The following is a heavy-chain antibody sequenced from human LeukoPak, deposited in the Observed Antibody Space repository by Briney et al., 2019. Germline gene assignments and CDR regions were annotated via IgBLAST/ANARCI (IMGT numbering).Heavy chain of an antibody. CDR3: ARMGAIAGASANPDY. V-gene: IGHV4-59*01. D-gene: IGHD4/OR15-4a*01. CDR1: GGSISSYY. Sequence: SETLSLTCTVSGGSISSYYWSWIRQPPGKGLEWIGYIYYTGITNYSPSLKSRVTISVDTSKNQFSLRLNSVTTADTAVYYCARMGAIAGASANPDYWGQGTLVTVSS. CDR2: IYYTGIT. J-gene: IGHJ4*02.